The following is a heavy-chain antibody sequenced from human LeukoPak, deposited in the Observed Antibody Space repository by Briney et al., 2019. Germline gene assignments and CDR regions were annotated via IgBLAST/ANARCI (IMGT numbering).Heavy chain of an antibody. J-gene: IGHJ4*02. Sequence: GGSLRLSCAASGFTFSSYAMSWVRQAPGKGLEWVSAISGSGGSTYHADSVKGRFTISRDNSKNTLYLQMNSLRAEDTAVYYCAKGGKWDVTPFDYWGQGTLVTVSS. CDR3: AKGGKWDVTPFDY. CDR2: ISGSGGST. V-gene: IGHV3-23*01. D-gene: IGHD1-26*01. CDR1: GFTFSSYA.